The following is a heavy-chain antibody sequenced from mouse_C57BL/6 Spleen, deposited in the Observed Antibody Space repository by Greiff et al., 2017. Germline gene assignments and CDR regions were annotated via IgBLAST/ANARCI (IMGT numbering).Heavy chain of an antibody. Sequence: EVMLVESGGGLVQPGGSMKLSCVASGFTFSNYWMNWVRQSPEKGLEWVAQIRLKSDTYATHYAESVKGRFTISRDDSKSSVYLLMNNLRSEDTVIYYCSGEGGYDGFDYWGQGTTLTVSS. CDR1: GFTFSNYW. CDR3: SGEGGYDGFDY. CDR2: IRLKSDTYAT. V-gene: IGHV6-3*01. D-gene: IGHD2-2*01. J-gene: IGHJ2*01.